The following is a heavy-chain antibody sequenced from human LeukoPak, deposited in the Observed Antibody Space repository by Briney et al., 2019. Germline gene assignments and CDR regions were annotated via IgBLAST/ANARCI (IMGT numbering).Heavy chain of an antibody. D-gene: IGHD4-23*01. J-gene: IGHJ4*02. Sequence: GGSLRLSCAASRFIFSNYWMRWVRQAPGKGLEWVANIKRDGSEKHYVDSVKGRFTISRDNAKNSMFLQMNSLRAEDTAVNYCARVVSGKTYYFDYWGPGTLVTVSS. CDR2: IKRDGSEK. CDR1: RFIFSNYW. V-gene: IGHV3-7*01. CDR3: ARVVSGKTYYFDY.